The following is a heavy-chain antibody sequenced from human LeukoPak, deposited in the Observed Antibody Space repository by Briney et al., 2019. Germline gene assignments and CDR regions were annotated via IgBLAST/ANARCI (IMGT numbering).Heavy chain of an antibody. J-gene: IGHJ4*02. CDR3: ARRSGSLSYYFDY. CDR1: GFTFSDYY. V-gene: IGHV3-11*03. D-gene: IGHD1-26*01. Sequence: GGSLRLSCAASGFTFSDYYMGWIRQAPGKGLEWVSYISSSSSYTNYADSVKGRFTISRDNAKNSLYLQMNSLRAEDTAVYYCARRSGSLSYYFDYWGQGTLVTVSS. CDR2: ISSSSSYT.